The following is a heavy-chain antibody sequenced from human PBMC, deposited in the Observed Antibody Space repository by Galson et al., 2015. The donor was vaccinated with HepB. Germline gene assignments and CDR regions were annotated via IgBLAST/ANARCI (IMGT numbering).Heavy chain of an antibody. D-gene: IGHD3-10*01. Sequence: QSGAEVKKPGESLKISRPGSGYTFTNYWIGWVRQMPGKGLEWMGIIYPGDSYTSYSSSYEGQVIISVEKSISTAYLQWSNLKAPDTAMYYCARRVSGPDYWGQGTLVTVSS. CDR1: GYTFTNYW. CDR2: IYPGDSYT. J-gene: IGHJ4*02. CDR3: ARRVSGPDY. V-gene: IGHV5-51*01.